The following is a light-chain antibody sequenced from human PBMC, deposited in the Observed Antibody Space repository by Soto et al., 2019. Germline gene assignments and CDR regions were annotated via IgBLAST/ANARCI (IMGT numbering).Light chain of an antibody. V-gene: IGLV2-14*01. CDR3: SSYASSSPFV. CDR2: DVS. Sequence: QSVLTQPASVSGSPGQSITISCTGTGSDVGGYKYVSWYQQLPGKAPKLMIYDVSYRPSGVSNRSSGSKSGNTASLIISGLQAEDEADYYCSSYASSSPFVSGTGTKVTVL. J-gene: IGLJ1*01. CDR1: GSDVGGYKY.